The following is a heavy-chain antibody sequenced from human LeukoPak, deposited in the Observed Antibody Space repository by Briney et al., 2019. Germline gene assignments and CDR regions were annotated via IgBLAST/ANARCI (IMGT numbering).Heavy chain of an antibody. CDR1: GGSISSGSYY. V-gene: IGHV4-61*02. Sequence: SETLSLTCTVSGGSISSGSYYWSWIRQPAGKGLEWIGRVYTSGSTNYNPSLKSRVTISVDTSKNQFSLNLSSVTAADTAVYYCARGRDSSSWLADWGQGTLVTVSS. CDR3: ARGRDSSSWLAD. D-gene: IGHD6-13*01. CDR2: VYTSGST. J-gene: IGHJ4*02.